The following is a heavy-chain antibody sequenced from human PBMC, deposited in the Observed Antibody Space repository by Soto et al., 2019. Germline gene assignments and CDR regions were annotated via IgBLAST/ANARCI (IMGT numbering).Heavy chain of an antibody. Sequence: QALSLTGAISGDSVASNSAAWNWIRQSPSRGLEWLGRTYYRSKWYNDYAVSVKSRITINPDTSKNQFSLQLNSVTPEDTAVYYCARVHDGRYRSGWYGAFDIWGQGTMVTASS. CDR3: ARVHDGRYRSGWYGAFDI. D-gene: IGHD6-19*01. J-gene: IGHJ3*02. V-gene: IGHV6-1*01. CDR2: TYYRSKWYN. CDR1: GDSVASNSAA.